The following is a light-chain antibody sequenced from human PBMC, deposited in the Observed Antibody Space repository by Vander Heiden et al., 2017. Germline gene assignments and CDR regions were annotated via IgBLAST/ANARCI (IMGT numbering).Light chain of an antibody. CDR3: QQYYSYPLT. Sequence: AIRMTHSPSSLSASTGSRVTITCRASQGISSYLAWYQQRPGKAPKLHIYAASTLQSGVPSRFSGSGSGTDFTLTISCLQAEDVATYCCQQYYSYPLTFGGGTKVEIK. V-gene: IGKV1-8*01. CDR2: AAS. CDR1: QGISSY. J-gene: IGKJ4*01.